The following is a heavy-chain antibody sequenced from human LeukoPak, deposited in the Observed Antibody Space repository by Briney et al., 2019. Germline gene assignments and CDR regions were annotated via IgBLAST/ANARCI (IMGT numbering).Heavy chain of an antibody. CDR1: GYTFTSYD. J-gene: IGHJ6*03. Sequence: ASVKVSCKASGYTFTSYDINWVRQATGQGLEWMGWMNPNSGNTGYAQKFQGRVTMTRNTSISTAYMELSSLRSEDTAVYYCARVPGSSWFDHYYYYMDVWGKGTTVTVSS. CDR3: ARVPGSSWFDHYYYYMDV. CDR2: MNPNSGNT. D-gene: IGHD6-13*01. V-gene: IGHV1-8*01.